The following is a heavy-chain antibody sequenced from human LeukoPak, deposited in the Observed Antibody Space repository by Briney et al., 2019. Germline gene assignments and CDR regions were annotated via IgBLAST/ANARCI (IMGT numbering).Heavy chain of an antibody. CDR3: ARRRYYDGSGYLE. Sequence: PSETLSLTCSVSGDSVSRSDSYWDWIRQPPGKGLEWIGSIYYSGRTYYSPSLKSRVTMSVDPSNNQFSLNLRSVTAADTALYYCARRRYYDGSGYLEWGQGTLLSVSS. CDR1: GDSVSRSDSY. J-gene: IGHJ1*01. D-gene: IGHD3-22*01. CDR2: IYYSGRT. V-gene: IGHV4-39*01.